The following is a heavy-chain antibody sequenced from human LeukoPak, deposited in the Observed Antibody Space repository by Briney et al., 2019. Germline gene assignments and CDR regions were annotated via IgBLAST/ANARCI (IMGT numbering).Heavy chain of an antibody. D-gene: IGHD2-21*02. Sequence: KPSETLSLTCTVPGGSINSSSYYWGWIRQPPGKGLEWIGSIYYSGSTYYNPSLKSRVTISVDTSKNQFSLKLSSVTAADTAVYYCARPAGRAYCGGDCVRHWFDPWGQGTLVTVSS. V-gene: IGHV4-39*01. J-gene: IGHJ5*02. CDR3: ARPAGRAYCGGDCVRHWFDP. CDR1: GGSINSSSYY. CDR2: IYYSGST.